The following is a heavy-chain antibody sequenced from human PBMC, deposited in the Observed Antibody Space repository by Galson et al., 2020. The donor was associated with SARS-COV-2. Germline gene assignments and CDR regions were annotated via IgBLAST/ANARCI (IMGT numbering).Heavy chain of an antibody. V-gene: IGHV4-61*02. CDR3: ATEEYSSSCQQYYYYYGMDV. D-gene: IGHD6-6*01. CDR2: IYTSGST. CDR1: GGSISSGSYY. J-gene: IGHJ6*02. Sequence: SETLSLTCTVSGGSISSGSYYWSWIRQPAGKGLEWIGRIYTSGSTNYNPSLKSRVTISVDTSKNQFSLKLSSVTAADTAVYYCATEEYSSSCQQYYYYYGMDVWGQGTTVTVSS.